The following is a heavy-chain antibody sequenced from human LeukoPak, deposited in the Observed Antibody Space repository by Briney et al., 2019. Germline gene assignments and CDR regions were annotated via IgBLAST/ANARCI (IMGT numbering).Heavy chain of an antibody. V-gene: IGHV4-34*01. CDR3: ASGAIAVAGYYFDY. Sequence: SETLSLTCAVYGGSFSGYYWSWIRQPPVKGLEWIGEINHSGSTNYNPSLKSRVTISVDTSKNQSSLKLSSVTAADTAVYYCASGAIAVAGYYFDYWGQGTLVTVSS. D-gene: IGHD6-19*01. CDR1: GGSFSGYY. J-gene: IGHJ4*02. CDR2: INHSGST.